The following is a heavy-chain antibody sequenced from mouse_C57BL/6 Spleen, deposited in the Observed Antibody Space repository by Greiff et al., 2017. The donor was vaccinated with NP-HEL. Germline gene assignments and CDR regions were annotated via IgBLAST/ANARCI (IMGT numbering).Heavy chain of an antibody. D-gene: IGHD1-1*01. V-gene: IGHV1-78*01. CDR3: AKITTVVANYYAMDY. CDR2: IYPRDGST. J-gene: IGHJ4*01. Sequence: QVQLKESDAELVKHGASVKISCKVSGYTFTDHTIHWMKQRPEQGLEWIGYIYPRDGSTKYNEKFKGKATLTADKSSSTAYMQLNSLTSEDSAVYFCAKITTVVANYYAMDYWGQGTSVTVSS. CDR1: GYTFTDHT.